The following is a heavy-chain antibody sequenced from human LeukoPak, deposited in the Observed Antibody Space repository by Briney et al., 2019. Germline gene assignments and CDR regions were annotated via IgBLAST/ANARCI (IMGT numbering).Heavy chain of an antibody. CDR3: ARASGDYYVSFDY. D-gene: IGHD4-17*01. J-gene: IGHJ4*02. CDR1: GGSISSYW. Sequence: PSETLSLTCTVSGGSISSYWWSWIRQSPGKGLEGIGYIYYSGTTNYNPSLRSRVTISVDTSKNQFSLKLSSVTAADTAVYYCARASGDYYVSFDYWGQGTLVTVSS. V-gene: IGHV4-59*01. CDR2: IYYSGTT.